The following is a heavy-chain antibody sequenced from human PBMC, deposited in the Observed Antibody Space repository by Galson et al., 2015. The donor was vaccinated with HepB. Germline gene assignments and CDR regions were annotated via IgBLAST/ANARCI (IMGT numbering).Heavy chain of an antibody. CDR1: GDSVSSNSAA. CDR3: ARVAVSFTMVRGVTFSYFDY. CDR2: TYYRSKWYN. Sequence: CAISGDSVSSNSAAWNWIRQSPSRGLEWLGRTYYRSKWYNDYAVSVKSRITINPDTSKNQFSLQLNSVTPEDTAVYYCARVAVSFTMVRGVTFSYFDYWGQGTLVTVSS. V-gene: IGHV6-1*01. J-gene: IGHJ4*02. D-gene: IGHD3-10*01.